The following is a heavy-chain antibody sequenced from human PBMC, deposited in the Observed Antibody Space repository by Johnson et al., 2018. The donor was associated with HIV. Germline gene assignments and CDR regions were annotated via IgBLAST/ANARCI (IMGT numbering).Heavy chain of an antibody. D-gene: IGHD3-10*01. CDR3: AKMVHCDPPWGFDI. Sequence: QVQLVESGGGVVQPGGSLRLSCAASGFTFSSYGMHWVRQAPGKGLEWVAFIRYDGSNKYYADSVKGRFTISRDNSKNTLYLHMNSLRAEDTAVYYCAKMVHCDPPWGFDIWGQGTMVTVSS. V-gene: IGHV3-30*02. CDR1: GFTFSSYG. J-gene: IGHJ3*02. CDR2: IRYDGSNK.